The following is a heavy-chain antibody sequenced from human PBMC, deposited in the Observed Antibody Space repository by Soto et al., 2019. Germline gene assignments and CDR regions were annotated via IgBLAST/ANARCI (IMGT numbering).Heavy chain of an antibody. CDR3: ARERSVGYCITTTCPKPFYYYAMDV. CDR1: GYTFTSYY. D-gene: IGHD2-2*01. Sequence: GASVKVSCKASGYTFTSYYMHWVRQAPGQGLEWMGIINPSGGSTSYAQKFQGRVTITADESTRTASMELSSLRSDDTAVYYCARERSVGYCITTTCPKPFYYYAMDVWGQGTTVTVSS. CDR2: INPSGGST. J-gene: IGHJ6*02. V-gene: IGHV1-46*01.